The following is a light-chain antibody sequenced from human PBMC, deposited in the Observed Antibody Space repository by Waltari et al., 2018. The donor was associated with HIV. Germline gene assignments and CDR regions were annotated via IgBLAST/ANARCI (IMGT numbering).Light chain of an antibody. Sequence: EIVLTQSPATLSLSPGDRATLSCRASQRVSSYLAWYQQKPGQAPRLLIYDASNRATGIPARFSGSGSGTDFTITISSLEPEDVAVYYCQQRSNWPPWTFGQGTKVEIK. CDR2: DAS. CDR3: QQRSNWPPWT. V-gene: IGKV3-11*01. CDR1: QRVSSY. J-gene: IGKJ1*01.